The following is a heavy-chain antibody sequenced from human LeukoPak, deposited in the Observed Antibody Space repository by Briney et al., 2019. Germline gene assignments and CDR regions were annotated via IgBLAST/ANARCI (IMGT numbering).Heavy chain of an antibody. D-gene: IGHD3-22*01. CDR3: ARGGSGYFGFDY. V-gene: IGHV1-69*13. CDR1: GGTFSSYA. J-gene: IGHJ4*02. CDR2: IIPIFGTA. Sequence: GASVKVSCKASGGTFSSYAISWVRQAPGQGLEWMGGIIPIFGTANYAQKSQGRVTITADESTSTAYMELRSLISDDTAVYYCARGGSGYFGFDYWGQGTLVTVSS.